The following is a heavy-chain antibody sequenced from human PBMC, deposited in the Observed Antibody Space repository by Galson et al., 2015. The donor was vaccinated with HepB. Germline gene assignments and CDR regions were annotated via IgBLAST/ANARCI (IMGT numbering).Heavy chain of an antibody. CDR3: ARGTIGDRGAFDY. CDR1: GGSFSGYY. CDR2: INHSGST. D-gene: IGHD3-10*01. J-gene: IGHJ4*02. V-gene: IGHV4-34*01. Sequence: LSLTCAVYGGSFSGYYWSWIRQPPGKGLEWIGEINHSGSTNYNPSLKSRVTLSVDTSKNQFSLKLSSVTAADTAVYYCARGTIGDRGAFDYWGQGTLVTVSS.